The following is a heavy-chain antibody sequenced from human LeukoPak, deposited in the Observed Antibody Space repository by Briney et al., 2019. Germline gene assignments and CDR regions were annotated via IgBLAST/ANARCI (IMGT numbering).Heavy chain of an antibody. J-gene: IGHJ4*02. CDR3: ARDGYSGSYSFDY. CDR2: ISSSSSYI. V-gene: IGHV3-21*01. D-gene: IGHD1-26*01. CDR1: GFTFSSYS. Sequence: GGSLRLSCAASGFTFSSYSMNWVRQAPGKGLEWVSSISSSSSYIYYADSVKGRFTISRDNAKNSLYLQMNSLRAEDTAVYYCARDGYSGSYSFDYWGQGTLVTVSS.